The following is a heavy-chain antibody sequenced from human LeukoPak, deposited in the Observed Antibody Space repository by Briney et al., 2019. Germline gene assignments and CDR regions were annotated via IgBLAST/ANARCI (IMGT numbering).Heavy chain of an antibody. D-gene: IGHD6-13*01. J-gene: IGHJ3*02. CDR1: GFTFSSYA. CDR2: ISYDGSNK. CDR3: ARDRSLGYSRQKGAFDI. V-gene: IGHV3-30-3*01. Sequence: GGSLRLSCAASGFTFSSYAMHWVRQAPGKGLEWVAVISYDGSNKYYADSVKGRFTISRDNSKNTLYLQMNSLRAEDTAVYYCARDRSLGYSRQKGAFDIWGQGTMVTVSS.